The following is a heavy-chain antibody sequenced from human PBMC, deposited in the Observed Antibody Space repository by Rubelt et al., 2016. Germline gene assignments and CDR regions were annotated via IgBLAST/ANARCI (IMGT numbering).Heavy chain of an antibody. CDR1: GYTFTSYY. CDR2: INPSCGST. D-gene: IGHD3-3*01. J-gene: IGHJ5*02. Sequence: QVQLVQSGAEVKKPGASVKVSCKASGYTFTSYYMHWVRQAPGQGLEWMGIINPSCGSTSYEQKFTGRVTMTRDTTTGSVDMELSRLGSEDTAVYYCARCPRYDFEDNSFDPWGQGTLATVSS. CDR3: ARCPRYDFEDNSFDP. V-gene: IGHV1-46*01.